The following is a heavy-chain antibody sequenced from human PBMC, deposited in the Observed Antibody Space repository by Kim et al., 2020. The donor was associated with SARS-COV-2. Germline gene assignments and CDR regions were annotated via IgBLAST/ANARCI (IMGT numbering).Heavy chain of an antibody. V-gene: IGHV3-48*03. CDR2: ISSSGSTI. D-gene: IGHD3-10*01. J-gene: IGHJ6*02. Sequence: GGSLRLSCAASGFTFSSYEMNWVRQAPGKGLEWVSYISSSGSTIYYADSVKGRFTISRDNAKNSLYLQMNSLRAEDTAVYYCARDLQYYYGSGSYWDHYYYYGMDVWGQGTTVTVSS. CDR1: GFTFSSYE. CDR3: ARDLQYYYGSGSYWDHYYYYGMDV.